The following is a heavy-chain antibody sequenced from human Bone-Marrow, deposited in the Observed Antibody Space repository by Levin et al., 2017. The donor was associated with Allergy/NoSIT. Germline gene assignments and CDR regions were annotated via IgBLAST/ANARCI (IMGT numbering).Heavy chain of an antibody. CDR3: ARSPRTVAGVHDS. V-gene: IGHV3-48*03. CDR2: IGASGSTI. J-gene: IGHJ4*02. CDR1: GFRFSDYE. Sequence: GGSLRLSCAASGFRFSDYEMNWVRQAPGKGLAWVSYIGASGSTIYYADSVKGRFTVSRDNVKNLLYLQMNNLRADDTAVYYCARSPRTVAGVHDSWGQGTPVAVSS. D-gene: IGHD6-19*01.